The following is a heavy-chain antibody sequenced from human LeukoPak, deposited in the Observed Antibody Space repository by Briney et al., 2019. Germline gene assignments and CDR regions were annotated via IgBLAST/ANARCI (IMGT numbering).Heavy chain of an antibody. CDR3: ARLGCSSTSCYTDYYYYGMDV. V-gene: IGHV1-69*04. D-gene: IGHD2-2*02. J-gene: IGHJ6*02. CDR1: GGSFSCYA. CDR2: IIPIFGIA. Sequence: SVKVSCKATGGSFSCYAISCVRQAPGQGLEWMGRIIPIFGIANYAQKFQGRVTITADKSTSTAYMELSSLRSEDTAVYYCARLGCSSTSCYTDYYYYGMDVWGQGTTVTVSS.